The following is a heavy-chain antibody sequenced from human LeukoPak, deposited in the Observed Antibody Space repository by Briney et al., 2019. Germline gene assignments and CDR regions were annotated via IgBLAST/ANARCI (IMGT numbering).Heavy chain of an antibody. V-gene: IGHV4-61*02. D-gene: IGHD6-13*01. CDR2: IYTSGST. CDR3: ARDPPYSSIWYGAFDI. CDR1: GGSISSGSYY. Sequence: SETLSLTCTVSGGSISSGSYYWSWIRQPAGKGLEWIGRIYTSGSTNYNPSLKSRVTISVDTSKNQFSLKLSSVTAADTAVYYCARDPPYSSIWYGAFDIWGQGTMVTVSS. J-gene: IGHJ3*02.